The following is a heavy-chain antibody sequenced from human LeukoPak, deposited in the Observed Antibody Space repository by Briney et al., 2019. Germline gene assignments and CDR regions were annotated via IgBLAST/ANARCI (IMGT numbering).Heavy chain of an antibody. Sequence: GGSLRLSCAASGFTFSSYSMNWVRQAPGKGLEWVANIKQDGSEKYYVDSVKGRFTISRDNAKNLLYLQMNSLRAEDTAVYYCARNDYDSSGYYYVFLGNDYWGQGTLVTVSS. V-gene: IGHV3-7*01. D-gene: IGHD3-22*01. CDR1: GFTFSSYS. J-gene: IGHJ4*02. CDR3: ARNDYDSSGYYYVFLGNDY. CDR2: IKQDGSEK.